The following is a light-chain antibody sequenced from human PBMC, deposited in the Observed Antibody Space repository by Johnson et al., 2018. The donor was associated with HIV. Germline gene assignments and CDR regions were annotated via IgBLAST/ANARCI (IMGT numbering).Light chain of an antibody. Sequence: QAVLTQPPSVSAAPGQTVTISCSGSSSNIGNNYVSWYHHLPGTAPKLLIYDNDKRPPGIPDRFSDSKSGTSATLVITGLQTGDDADYYCGAWDSSLSALFVFGTGTNVTVL. CDR2: DND. CDR1: SSNIGNNY. V-gene: IGLV1-51*01. CDR3: GAWDSSLSALFV. J-gene: IGLJ1*01.